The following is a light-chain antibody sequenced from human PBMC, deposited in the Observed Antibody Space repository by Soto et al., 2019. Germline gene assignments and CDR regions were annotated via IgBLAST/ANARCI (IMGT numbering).Light chain of an antibody. Sequence: QSVVTQPPSASGTPGQRVTISCSGITSDIGSTAVNWYQQFPGMAPRLVIYNNYQRPSGVPDRFSGSKSGTSASLAISGLQFEDEADYYCAAWDDSLHSWVFGGGTKVTVL. V-gene: IGLV1-44*01. CDR3: AAWDDSLHSWV. CDR2: NNY. J-gene: IGLJ3*02. CDR1: TSDIGSTA.